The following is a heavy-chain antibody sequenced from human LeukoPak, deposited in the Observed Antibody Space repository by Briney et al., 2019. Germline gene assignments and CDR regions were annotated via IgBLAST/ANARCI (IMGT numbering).Heavy chain of an antibody. V-gene: IGHV1-46*01. D-gene: IGHD3-10*01. Sequence: GASVKLSCKASGYTFTSYYMHWGRQAPGQGLEWMGVINPSSGSRSYAQNSQGRVTITRDTSASTTYMELSSRRSEDTAVYYCSGGYYGSGSYYTPAGYYYGMDVWGQGTTVTVSS. J-gene: IGHJ6*02. CDR3: SGGYYGSGSYYTPAGYYYGMDV. CDR1: GYTFTSYY. CDR2: INPSSGSR.